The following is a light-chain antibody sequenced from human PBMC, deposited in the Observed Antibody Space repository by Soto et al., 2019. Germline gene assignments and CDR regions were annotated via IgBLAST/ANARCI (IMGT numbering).Light chain of an antibody. CDR2: DVT. Sequence: QSALTHPASVSGSPGQSITISCTGTRSDVGAYNYVSWYQHHPGKVPKLMIYDVTNRPSGVSDRFSGSKSGNTASLTISGLQAGDEADYYCSSYTSSRTLVFGSGTKLTVL. V-gene: IGLV2-14*03. CDR3: SSYTSSRTLV. CDR1: RSDVGAYNY. J-gene: IGLJ1*01.